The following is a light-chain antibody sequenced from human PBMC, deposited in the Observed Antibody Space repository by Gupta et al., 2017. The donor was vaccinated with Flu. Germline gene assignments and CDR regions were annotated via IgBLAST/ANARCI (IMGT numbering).Light chain of an antibody. J-gene: IGKJ1*01. CDR3: QQYNSYWT. CDR2: KAS. CDR1: QSISSW. Sequence: SPSTLSAAVGDRVTITCRASQSISSWLAWYQQKPGKAPKLLIYKASSLESGVPSRFSGSGSGTEFTLTISRLQPDDFATYYCQQYNSYWTFGQGTXVEIK. V-gene: IGKV1-5*03.